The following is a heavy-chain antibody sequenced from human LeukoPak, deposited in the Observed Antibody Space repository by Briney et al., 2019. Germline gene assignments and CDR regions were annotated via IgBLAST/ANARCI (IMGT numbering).Heavy chain of an antibody. J-gene: IGHJ4*02. V-gene: IGHV4-59*08. Sequence: SETLSLICTVSGGSISSDYWSWIRQPPGKGLEWIGYIYHNGSTNYNPSLKSRVTISADTSKNQFSLKLSSVTAADTAVYYCARHRGRAVSLNYWGQGTLVTVSS. CDR1: GGSISSDY. CDR3: ARHRGRAVSLNY. CDR2: IYHNGST. D-gene: IGHD1-14*01.